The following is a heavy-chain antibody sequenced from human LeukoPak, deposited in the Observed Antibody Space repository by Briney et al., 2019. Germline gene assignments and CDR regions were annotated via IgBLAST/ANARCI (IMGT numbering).Heavy chain of an antibody. Sequence: GGSLRLSCAASGFTFSTYAMSWVRQAPGKGLEWVSAISGSGDSTYSTDSVKGRFTISRDNSKNTLYLQMNSLRAEDTAVYYCAKKVPANWGSYFDYWGQGTLVTVSS. J-gene: IGHJ4*02. CDR1: GFTFSTYA. D-gene: IGHD7-27*01. V-gene: IGHV3-23*01. CDR3: AKKVPANWGSYFDY. CDR2: ISGSGDST.